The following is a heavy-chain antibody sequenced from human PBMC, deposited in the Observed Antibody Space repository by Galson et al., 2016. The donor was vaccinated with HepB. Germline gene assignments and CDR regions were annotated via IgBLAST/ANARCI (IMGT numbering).Heavy chain of an antibody. CDR3: AREKDSSSWYNFDY. CDR2: IWYDGSNK. D-gene: IGHD6-13*01. Sequence: SLRHSCAASGFTFSSYGMHWVRQAPGKGLEWVAVIWYDGSNKYYADSVKGRFTISRDNSKNTLFLQMNSLRAEDTAVYYCAREKDSSSWYNFDYWGQGTLVTVSS. J-gene: IGHJ4*02. CDR1: GFTFSSYG. V-gene: IGHV3-33*01.